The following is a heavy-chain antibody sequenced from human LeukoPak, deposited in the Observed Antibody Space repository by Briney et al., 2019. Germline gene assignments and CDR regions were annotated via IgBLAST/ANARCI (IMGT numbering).Heavy chain of an antibody. Sequence: ASVTVSFTTAGYTFASYYMHWVRQAPGQGLEWMGIINVSDGNTRYAQKFQGRVTMTTDMSTSTVYMELSSLRSEDTAVYYCARTYCSSTSCMYFDYWGQGTLVPVSS. CDR1: GYTFASYY. D-gene: IGHD2-2*01. J-gene: IGHJ4*02. V-gene: IGHV1-46*01. CDR3: ARTYCSSTSCMYFDY. CDR2: INVSDGNT.